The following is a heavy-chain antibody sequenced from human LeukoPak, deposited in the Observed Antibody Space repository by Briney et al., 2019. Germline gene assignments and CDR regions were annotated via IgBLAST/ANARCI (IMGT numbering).Heavy chain of an antibody. CDR3: ARVTGYTIEDYFDY. J-gene: IGHJ4*02. Sequence: SETLSLTCTVSGYSISSGYYWAWIRQPPGKGLEWIGYIYYSGSTNYNPSLKSRVTISVKTSKNQFSLKLRSVTAADTAVYYCARVTGYTIEDYFDYWGQGTLVTVSS. CDR2: IYYSGST. CDR1: GYSISSGYY. D-gene: IGHD3-9*01. V-gene: IGHV4-61*01.